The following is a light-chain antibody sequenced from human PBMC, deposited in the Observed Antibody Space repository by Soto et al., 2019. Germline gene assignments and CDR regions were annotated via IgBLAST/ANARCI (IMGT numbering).Light chain of an antibody. CDR3: QQRSNWPPT. J-gene: IGKJ5*01. V-gene: IGKV3-11*01. CDR1: QSVSSY. Sequence: MVLSQSLATLSLRPGERATLSCRASQSVSSYLAWYQQKPGQAPRLLIYDASNRATGIPARFSGSGSGTDFTLTISSLEPEDFAVYYCQQRSNWPPTFGQGTRLE. CDR2: DAS.